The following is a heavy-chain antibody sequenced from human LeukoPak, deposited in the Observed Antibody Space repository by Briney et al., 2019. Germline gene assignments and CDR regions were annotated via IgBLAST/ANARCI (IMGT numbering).Heavy chain of an antibody. Sequence: SETLSLTCAVYGGSFSGYYWSWIRQPPGKGLEWVGEINHSGSTNYNPSLKSRVTISVDTSKNQFSLKLSSVTAADTAVYYCARGPITYYYGSGSYYIFDYWGQGTLVTVSS. CDR3: ARGPITYYYGSGSYYIFDY. CDR2: INHSGST. CDR1: GGSFSGYY. D-gene: IGHD3-10*01. V-gene: IGHV4-34*01. J-gene: IGHJ4*02.